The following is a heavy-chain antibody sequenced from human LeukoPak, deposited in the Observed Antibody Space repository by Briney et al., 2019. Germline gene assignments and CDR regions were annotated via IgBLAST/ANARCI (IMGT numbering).Heavy chain of an antibody. V-gene: IGHV1-8*02. CDR3: ARGLRITMVRGVINYYYGMDV. Sequence: ASVKVSCKASGYTFTSYAMHWVRQAPGQRLEWMGWMNPNSGNTGYAQKFQGRVTMTRNTSISTAYMELSSLRSEDTAVYYCARGLRITMVRGVINYYYGMDVWGQGTTVTVSS. J-gene: IGHJ6*02. D-gene: IGHD3-10*01. CDR1: GYTFTSYA. CDR2: MNPNSGNT.